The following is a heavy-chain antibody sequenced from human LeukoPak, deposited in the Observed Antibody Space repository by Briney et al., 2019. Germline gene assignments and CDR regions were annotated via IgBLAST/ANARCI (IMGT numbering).Heavy chain of an antibody. CDR3: SGTYYYDNSGYFSYYYYMDV. Sequence: PGGSLRLSCAASGFTFSNAWMSWVRQAPGKGLEWVGRIKSKTDGGATDYAAPVKGRFTIPRDDSKNTLYLQMNSLKTEDTAVYYCSGTYYYDNSGYFSYYYYMDVWGKGTTVTVSS. J-gene: IGHJ6*03. V-gene: IGHV3-15*01. CDR1: GFTFSNAW. D-gene: IGHD3-22*01. CDR2: IKSKTDGGAT.